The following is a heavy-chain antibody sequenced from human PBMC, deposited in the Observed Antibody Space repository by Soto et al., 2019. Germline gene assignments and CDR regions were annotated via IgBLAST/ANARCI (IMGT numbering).Heavy chain of an antibody. CDR2: IDQDGSGK. Sequence: EVHLLESGGGLVQRGGSLRLSCAASGFTFRAYWMSWVRQAPGKGLESVANIDQDGSGKYYVDSVRGRFTISRDNAHNSLYLQTNSLRDEDTALYFCARRREGTGRTLHYWGQGTLVTVSS. CDR3: ARRREGTGRTLHY. J-gene: IGHJ4*02. D-gene: IGHD1-1*01. CDR1: GFTFRAYW. V-gene: IGHV3-7*05.